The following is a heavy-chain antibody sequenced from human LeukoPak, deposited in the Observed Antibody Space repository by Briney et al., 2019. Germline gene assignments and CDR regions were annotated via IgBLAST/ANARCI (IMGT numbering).Heavy chain of an antibody. J-gene: IGHJ4*02. Sequence: GGSLRLSCAASGFTFDDYGMSWVRQAPGKGLEWVSSISSSSSYIYYADSVKGRFTISRDNAKNSLYLQMNSLRAEDTAVYYCARDWYGEDKYYFDYWGQGTLVTVSS. D-gene: IGHD3-10*01. CDR2: ISSSSSYI. V-gene: IGHV3-21*01. CDR3: ARDWYGEDKYYFDY. CDR1: GFTFDDYG.